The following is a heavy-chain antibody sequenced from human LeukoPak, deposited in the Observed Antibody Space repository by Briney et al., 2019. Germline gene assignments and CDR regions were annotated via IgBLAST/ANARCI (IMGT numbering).Heavy chain of an antibody. CDR3: ARVPVVEMATISDY. V-gene: IGHV4-38-2*01. CDR2: IYHSGST. J-gene: IGHJ4*02. CDR1: GYSISSGYY. Sequence: SETLSLTCAVSGYSISSGYYWGWIRQPPGKGLEWIGSIYHSGSTYYNPSPKSRVTISVDTSKNQFSLKLSSVTAADTAVYYCARVPVVEMATISDYWGQGTLVTVSS. D-gene: IGHD5-24*01.